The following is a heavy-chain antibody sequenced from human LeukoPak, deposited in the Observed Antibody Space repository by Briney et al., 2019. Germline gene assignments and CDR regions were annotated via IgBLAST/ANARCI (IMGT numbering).Heavy chain of an antibody. V-gene: IGHV4-4*08. CDR2: IYSSGST. D-gene: IGHD6-25*01. CDR3: ARSAIDAFDI. CDR1: GGSISSYY. Sequence: SETLSLTCIVSGGSISSYYGSWIRQPPGKGLECIGYIYSSGSTNYSPSLKSRVSISVDTSKNQFSLKLSSVTAADTAVYYCARSAIDAFDIWGQGTMVTVSS. J-gene: IGHJ3*02.